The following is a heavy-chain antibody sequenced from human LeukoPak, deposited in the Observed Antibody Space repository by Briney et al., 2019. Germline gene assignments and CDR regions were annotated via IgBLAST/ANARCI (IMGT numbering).Heavy chain of an antibody. CDR2: INHSGST. CDR1: GGSFSGYY. D-gene: IGHD3-10*01. CDR3: SRGRLARGSYFDY. V-gene: IGHV4-34*01. J-gene: IGHJ4*02. Sequence: PSETLSLTCAVYGGSFSGYYWSWIRQPPGKGLEWIGEINHSGSTNYNPSLKSRVTISVDTSKNQFSLKLSSVTAADTAVYYCSRGRLARGSYFDYWGQGILVTVSS.